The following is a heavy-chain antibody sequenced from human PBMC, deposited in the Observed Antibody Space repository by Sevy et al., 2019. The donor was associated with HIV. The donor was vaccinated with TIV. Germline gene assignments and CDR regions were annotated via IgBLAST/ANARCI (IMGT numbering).Heavy chain of an antibody. CDR1: GFTFSTYG. D-gene: IGHD6-6*01. CDR2: ILSDGSNK. Sequence: GGSLRLSCTASGFTFSTYGLHWVRQAPGKGLEWVAVILSDGSNKYYGDSVKGRFTISRDNSKNTLYLQMNSLRGEDTALYYCARGLAALPGYYYGMDVWGQGTTVTVSS. V-gene: IGHV3-30*04. CDR3: ARGLAALPGYYYGMDV. J-gene: IGHJ6*02.